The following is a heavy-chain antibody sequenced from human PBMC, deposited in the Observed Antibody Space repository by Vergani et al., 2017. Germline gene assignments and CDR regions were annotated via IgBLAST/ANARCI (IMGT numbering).Heavy chain of an antibody. CDR2: IHYSENT. J-gene: IGHJ3*02. Sequence: QVQLQESGPGLVKSSETLSLTCSVSFDSIRNLYCNWIRQPPGKGLEWIGSIHYSENTNYNPSLKTRVTISVDTSKNQFSLKLSSVTAADTAVYYCARAPIGSTIFGVVIIRFAFDSWSEGTMVTVSS. D-gene: IGHD3-3*01. CDR3: ARAPIGSTIFGVVIIRFAFDS. CDR1: FDSIRNLY. V-gene: IGHV4-59*11.